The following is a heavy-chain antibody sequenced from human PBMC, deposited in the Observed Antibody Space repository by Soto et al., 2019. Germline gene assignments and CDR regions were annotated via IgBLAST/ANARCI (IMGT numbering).Heavy chain of an antibody. D-gene: IGHD1-1*01. J-gene: IGHJ6*02. CDR3: AGALENPYFYYGLNV. V-gene: IGHV3-30*03. CDR1: XXXXSSYX. Sequence: QGQLVESGGGVVQPGRSLRLSCXASXXXXSSYXMXWXXLAPGXXLEXVAATTYDGGIKHYVDSVKGRFTISRDNSKNTLYLQMNSLRVEDTATYYCAGALENPYFYYGLNVWGQGTTVTVSS. CDR2: TTYDGGIK.